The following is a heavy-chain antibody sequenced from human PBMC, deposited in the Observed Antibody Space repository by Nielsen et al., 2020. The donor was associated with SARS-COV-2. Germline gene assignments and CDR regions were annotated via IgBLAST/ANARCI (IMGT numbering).Heavy chain of an antibody. CDR2: IDPSDSYT. CDR3: AIGCSGGSCYSYDY. V-gene: IGHV5-10-1*01. D-gene: IGHD2-15*01. CDR1: GYSFTSYW. J-gene: IGHJ4*02. Sequence: GESLKISCKGSGYSFTSYWISWVRQMPGKGLEWMGRIDPSDSYTNYSPSFQGHVTISADKSISTAYLQWSSLKASDTAMYHCAIGCSGGSCYSYDYWGQGTLVTVSS.